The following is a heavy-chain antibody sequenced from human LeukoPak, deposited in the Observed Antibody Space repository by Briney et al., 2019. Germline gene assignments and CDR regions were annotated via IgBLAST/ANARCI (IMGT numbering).Heavy chain of an antibody. V-gene: IGHV5-51*01. CDR1: GYNFNTYW. Sequence: GESLKISCQGSGYNFNTYWVAWVRQMPGKGLEWMGIIHPVDSDIRYSPSFQGQVTISADRSINTAYLQWSSLKASDTAMYYCARRSSGWYYYFDYWGQGTLVTVSS. CDR2: IHPVDSDI. CDR3: ARRSSGWYYYFDY. D-gene: IGHD6-19*01. J-gene: IGHJ4*02.